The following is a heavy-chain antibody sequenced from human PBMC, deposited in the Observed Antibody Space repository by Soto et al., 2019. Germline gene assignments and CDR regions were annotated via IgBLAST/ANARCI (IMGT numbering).Heavy chain of an antibody. CDR2: ISGSGGST. Sequence: EVQLLESGGGLVQPGGSLRLSCAASGFTFSSYAMSWVRQAPGKGLEWVSAISGSGGSTYYADSVKGRFTISRDNSKNTLYMQMNSLRAEDTAVYYCAKGALGYCSGGSCYSGWNWFDPWGQGTLVTVSS. CDR3: AKGALGYCSGGSCYSGWNWFDP. J-gene: IGHJ5*02. V-gene: IGHV3-23*01. CDR1: GFTFSSYA. D-gene: IGHD2-15*01.